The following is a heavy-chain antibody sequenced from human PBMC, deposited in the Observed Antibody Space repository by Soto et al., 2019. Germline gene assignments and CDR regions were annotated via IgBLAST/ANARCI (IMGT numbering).Heavy chain of an antibody. CDR1: GGSISSGGYS. Sequence: SETLSLTCAVSGGSISSGGYSWSWIRQPPGKGLEWIGYIYHSGSTYYNPSLKSRVTISVDRSKNQFSLKLSSGTAADTAVYYCARFFRAASWFDPWGQGTLVTVSS. CDR3: ARFFRAASWFDP. V-gene: IGHV4-30-2*01. CDR2: IYHSGST. J-gene: IGHJ5*02.